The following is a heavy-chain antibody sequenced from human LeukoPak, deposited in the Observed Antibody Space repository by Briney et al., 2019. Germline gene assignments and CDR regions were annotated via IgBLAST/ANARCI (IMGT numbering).Heavy chain of an antibody. CDR1: GFTFSNAW. CDR2: IKSKTDGGTT. J-gene: IGHJ4*02. CDR3: NTDEKVLRYFDWLDYFDY. V-gene: IGHV3-15*01. Sequence: GGSLRLSCAASGFTFSNAWMSWVRQAPGKGLEWVGRIKSKTDGGTTDYAAPVKGRFTISRDDSKNTLYLQMNSLKTEDTAVYYCNTDEKVLRYFDWLDYFDYWGQGTLVTVSS. D-gene: IGHD3-9*01.